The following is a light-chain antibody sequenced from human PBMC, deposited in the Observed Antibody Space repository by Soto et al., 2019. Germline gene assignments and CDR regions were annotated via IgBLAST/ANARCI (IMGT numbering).Light chain of an antibody. CDR1: QNLLYSVNNNNY. CDR2: WAS. CDR3: QQYSNTPLT. J-gene: IGKJ4*01. V-gene: IGKV4-1*01. Sequence: DIVMTQSPDSLAVSLGERATINCKSSQNLLYSVNNNNYLAWYQQKAGQPPKLLMYWASTRESGVPDRFSGSGSGTDFTLIINSLQAEDVAIYYCQQYSNTPLTFGGGTKVEIK.